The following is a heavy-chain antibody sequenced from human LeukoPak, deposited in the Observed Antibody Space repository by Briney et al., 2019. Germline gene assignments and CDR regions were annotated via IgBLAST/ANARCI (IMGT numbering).Heavy chain of an antibody. CDR2: ISYDGSNK. CDR1: GFTFSSYA. V-gene: IGHV3-30*04. J-gene: IGHJ4*02. Sequence: GGSLRLSCAASGFTFSSYAMHWVRQAPGKGLEWVAVISYDGSNKYYADSVKGRFTISRDNSKNTLYLQMNSLRAEDTAVYYCARALGGHAPVNYWGQGTLVTVSS. CDR3: ARALGGHAPVNY. D-gene: IGHD3-10*01.